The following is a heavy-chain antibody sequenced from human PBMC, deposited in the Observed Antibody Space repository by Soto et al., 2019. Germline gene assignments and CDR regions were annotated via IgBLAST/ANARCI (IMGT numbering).Heavy chain of an antibody. Sequence: EVQLVESGGAMVHPGGSLRLSCVASGFKFDDFAIHWVRQVAGKGLEWVSAINWSGEMIAYADSVKGRSTISRENVKNYVSLQIHSLRPEDAALYDCARDRIGRFYAIDVWGQGTTVTVSS. CDR2: INWSGEMI. V-gene: IGHV3-9*01. CDR3: ARDRIGRFYAIDV. CDR1: GFKFDDFA. J-gene: IGHJ6*02. D-gene: IGHD2-15*01.